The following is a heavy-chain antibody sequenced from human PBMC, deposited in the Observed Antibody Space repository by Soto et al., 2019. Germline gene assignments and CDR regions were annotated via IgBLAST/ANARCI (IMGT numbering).Heavy chain of an antibody. Sequence: ASVKVSCKASGYTFTSYGISWVRQAPGQGLEWMGWISAYNGNTNYAQKLQGRVTMTTDTSTSTAYMELRSLRSDDTAVYYCARDRSTRYNWNSVDYWGQGTLVTVSS. CDR3: ARDRSTRYNWNSVDY. J-gene: IGHJ4*02. CDR1: GYTFTSYG. D-gene: IGHD1-7*01. CDR2: ISAYNGNT. V-gene: IGHV1-18*01.